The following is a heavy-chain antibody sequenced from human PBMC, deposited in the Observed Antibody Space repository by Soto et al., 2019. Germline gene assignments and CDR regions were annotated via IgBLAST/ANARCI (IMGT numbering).Heavy chain of an antibody. V-gene: IGHV4-31*03. CDR2: IFDRGST. Sequence: SETLSLTCSVSGGSISSGSYHWTWIRQHSGKGLEYIGYIFDRGSTFYNPSLRSRVTISSDTSKNQFSLILTSVTAADTALYWCVRGTGGYRFDPWGQGILVTVSS. J-gene: IGHJ5*02. CDR1: GGSISSGSYH. CDR3: VRGTGGYRFDP. D-gene: IGHD5-18*01.